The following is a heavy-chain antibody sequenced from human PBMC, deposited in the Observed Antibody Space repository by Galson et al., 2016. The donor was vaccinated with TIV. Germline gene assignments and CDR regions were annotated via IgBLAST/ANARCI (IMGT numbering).Heavy chain of an antibody. CDR2: ITPINGDT. CDR1: GYMFTDYY. D-gene: IGHD3-9*01. J-gene: IGHJ4*02. CDR3: ARDRNTYYFDIPFDY. V-gene: IGHV1-2*02. Sequence: SVKVSCKASGYMFTDYYIHWVRQAPGQGLEWMGWITPINGDTKYAQKFQGRVAMTRDKSISTAYLELTRVTTDDPAVYYCARDRNTYYFDIPFDYWGQGTQVTVSS.